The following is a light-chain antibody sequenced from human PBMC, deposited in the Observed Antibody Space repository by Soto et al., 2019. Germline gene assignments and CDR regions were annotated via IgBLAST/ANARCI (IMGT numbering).Light chain of an antibody. J-gene: IGKJ4*01. CDR3: HEYGSAPLT. CDR2: DAS. Sequence: EIVLTQSPGTLSLSPGERATLSCSASQTVAKNYLAWYQQQPGQAPRLLIYDASTSATGIPDRFTGSGSATDCTLTINSMELEEFAVYYCHEYGSAPLTFGGGTKVEIK. V-gene: IGKV3-20*01. CDR1: QTVAKNY.